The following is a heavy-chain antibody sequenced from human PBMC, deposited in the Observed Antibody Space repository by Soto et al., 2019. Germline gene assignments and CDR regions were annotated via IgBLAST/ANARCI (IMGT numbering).Heavy chain of an antibody. CDR1: GGSMSSFY. D-gene: IGHD2-21*01. J-gene: IGHJ5*02. V-gene: IGHV4-4*07. Sequence: QVQLQESGPGLVQSSETLSLTCTVSGGSMSSFYWSWIRQPAGEGLEWIAGIYGFGGTNYNPSLQRPVTLFLDTSQKKFSLTLTSVTAADTAVYYCAREEASSDASRHCHAWGQGTLVTVPS. CDR2: IYGFGGT. CDR3: AREEASSDASRHCHA.